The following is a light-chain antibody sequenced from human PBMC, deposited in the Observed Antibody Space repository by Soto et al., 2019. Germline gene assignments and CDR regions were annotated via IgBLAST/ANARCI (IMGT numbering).Light chain of an antibody. V-gene: IGKV3-15*01. CDR2: GAS. J-gene: IGKJ1*01. CDR3: QQSNNWPPWT. Sequence: EIVMTQSPATLSVSPGERATLSCRASQSVSSNLAWYQQKPGQAPRLLIYGASTRSTGIPARFSGSGSGTEFTLTISRLQSEDFAVYYCQQSNNWPPWTFGQGTKVEIK. CDR1: QSVSSN.